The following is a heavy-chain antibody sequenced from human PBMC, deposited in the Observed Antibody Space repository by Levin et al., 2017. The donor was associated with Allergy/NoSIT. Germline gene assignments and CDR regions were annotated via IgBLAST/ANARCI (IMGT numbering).Heavy chain of an antibody. V-gene: IGHV1-2*02. J-gene: IGHJ4*02. D-gene: IGHD6-6*01. CDR1: GYTFTGYY. CDR3: ARGKFRGMYSSSSPGY. Sequence: GESLKISCKASGYTFTGYYMHWVRQAPGQGLEWMGWINPNSGGTNYAQKFQGRVTMTRDTSISTAYMELSRLRSDDTAVYYCARGKFRGMYSSSSPGYWGQGTLVTVSS. CDR2: INPNSGGT.